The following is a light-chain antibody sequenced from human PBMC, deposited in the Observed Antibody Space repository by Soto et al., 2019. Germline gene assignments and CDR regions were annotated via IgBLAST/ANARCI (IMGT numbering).Light chain of an antibody. Sequence: DIQMTQSPSFLSASVGDKVTITCRATESVSKWLAWYQEKPGNPPRPLIYDASTLESGVPSRFSGSGSGTEFTLTISSLQADDCAIYYCQQYNSYSWTFGQGTKVEMK. CDR1: ESVSKW. J-gene: IGKJ1*01. V-gene: IGKV1-5*01. CDR3: QQYNSYSWT. CDR2: DAS.